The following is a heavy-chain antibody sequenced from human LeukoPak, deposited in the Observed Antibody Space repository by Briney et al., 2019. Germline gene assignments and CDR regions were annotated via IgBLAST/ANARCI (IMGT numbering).Heavy chain of an antibody. J-gene: IGHJ4*02. D-gene: IGHD5-12*01. V-gene: IGHV4-34*01. Sequence: SETLSLTCAVYGGSFSGYYWSWIRQPPGKGLEWVGEINHSGSTNYNPSLKSRVTISVDTSKNQFSLKLSSVTAADTAGYYCARGWNSGYDQTFDYWGQGTLVTVSS. CDR1: GGSFSGYY. CDR3: ARGWNSGYDQTFDY. CDR2: INHSGST.